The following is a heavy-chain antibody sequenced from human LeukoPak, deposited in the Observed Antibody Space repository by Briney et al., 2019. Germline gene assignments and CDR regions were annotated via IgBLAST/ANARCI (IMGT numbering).Heavy chain of an antibody. CDR1: GGSISSYY. V-gene: IGHV4-4*07. CDR3: ARENSGSYREFDY. Sequence: PSETLSLTCTASGGSISSYYWSWIRQPPGKGLEWIGRIYTSGSTNYNASLKSRVSMSVGTSKNQFSLKLSSVTAADTAVFYCARENSGSYREFDYWGQGTLVTVSS. D-gene: IGHD1-26*01. CDR2: IYTSGST. J-gene: IGHJ4*02.